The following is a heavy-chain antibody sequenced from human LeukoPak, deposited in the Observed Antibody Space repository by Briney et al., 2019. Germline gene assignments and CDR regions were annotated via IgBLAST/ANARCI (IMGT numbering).Heavy chain of an antibody. V-gene: IGHV4-4*07. CDR2: IYSSGST. CDR3: ARGTTAAAGIFDC. J-gene: IGHJ4*02. CDR1: GGSISSHY. D-gene: IGHD6-13*01. Sequence: PSETLSLTCSVSGGSISSHYWSWVRQPAGKGLEWIGRIYSSGSTNYNPSLNSRVTMSVDTSNNQFSLRLTSVTAADTAVYYCARGTTAAAGIFDCWGQGTLVTVSS.